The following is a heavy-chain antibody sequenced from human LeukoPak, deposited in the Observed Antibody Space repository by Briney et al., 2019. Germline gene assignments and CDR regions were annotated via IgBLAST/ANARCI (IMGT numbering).Heavy chain of an antibody. CDR3: ARWRGWFDP. CDR1: GGSFSGYY. J-gene: IGHJ5*02. CDR2: INHSGST. V-gene: IGHV4-34*01. Sequence: SQTLSLTCAVYGGSFSGYYWSWIRQPPGKGLEWIGEINHSGSTNYNPSLKSRVTISVDTSKNQFSLELSSVTAADTAVYYCARWRGWFDPWGQGTLVTVSS. D-gene: IGHD3-3*01.